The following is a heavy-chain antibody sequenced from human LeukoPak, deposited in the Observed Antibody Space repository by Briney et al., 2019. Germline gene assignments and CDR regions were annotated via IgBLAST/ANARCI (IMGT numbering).Heavy chain of an antibody. V-gene: IGHV4-34*01. Sequence: SETLSLTCAVYGGSFSGYYWSWIRQPPGKGLEWIGEINHSGSTNYNPSLESRVTISVDTSKNQLSLKLSSVTAADTAVYYCAREVTYYYGSGSYGSYMDVWGKGTTVTVSS. J-gene: IGHJ6*03. CDR2: INHSGST. D-gene: IGHD3-10*01. CDR1: GGSFSGYY. CDR3: AREVTYYYGSGSYGSYMDV.